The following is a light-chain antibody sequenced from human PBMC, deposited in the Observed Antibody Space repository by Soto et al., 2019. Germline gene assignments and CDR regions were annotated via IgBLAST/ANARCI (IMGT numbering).Light chain of an antibody. Sequence: QSALTQPASVSGSLGQSITISCTGTSSDVGGYDYVSWYQLHPGKAPKLMVFEVNNRPSGVSYRFSGSKSGNTASLTISGLQAEDEADYFCSSYSISTAYLFGTGTKVTV. CDR1: SSDVGGYDY. CDR3: SSYSISTAYL. CDR2: EVN. V-gene: IGLV2-14*01. J-gene: IGLJ1*01.